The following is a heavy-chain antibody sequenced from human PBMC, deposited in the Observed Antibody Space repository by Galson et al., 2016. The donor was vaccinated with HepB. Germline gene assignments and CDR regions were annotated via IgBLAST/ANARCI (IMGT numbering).Heavy chain of an antibody. J-gene: IGHJ4*02. Sequence: SLRLSCAASGFTFSSHWMHWVRQAPGKGLVWVSRINSDGSRTSYADSVKGRFTISRDNAKNTLYLQMNSLRAEDTAVYYCARGSGYYYFDYWGQGTLVPVSS. CDR3: ARGSGYYYFDY. CDR1: GFTFSSHW. D-gene: IGHD3-22*01. V-gene: IGHV3-74*01. CDR2: INSDGSRT.